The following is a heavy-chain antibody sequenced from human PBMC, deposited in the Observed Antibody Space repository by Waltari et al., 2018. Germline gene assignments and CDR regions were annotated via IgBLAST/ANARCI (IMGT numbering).Heavy chain of an antibody. D-gene: IGHD6-19*01. Sequence: EVQLVQSGAEVKKPGATVKISCKVSGYTFTDYYMHWVHQAPGKGLDVMGLVDPEDGGTIYAEKFQGIVTITADTPTDTAYMELSGLRSEDTAVYYCATMVAGTPGYYYYMDVWGKGTTVTVSS. J-gene: IGHJ6*03. CDR1: GYTFTDYY. CDR3: ATMVAGTPGYYYYMDV. V-gene: IGHV1-69-2*01. CDR2: VDPEDGGT.